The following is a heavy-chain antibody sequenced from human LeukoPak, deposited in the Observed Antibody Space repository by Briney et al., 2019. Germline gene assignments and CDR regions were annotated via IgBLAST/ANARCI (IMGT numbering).Heavy chain of an antibody. V-gene: IGHV4-4*07. CDR3: ARGGSGSYYGGWLDP. CDR2: IYPSGSI. D-gene: IGHD1-26*01. CDR1: GDSINYDY. J-gene: IGHJ5*02. Sequence: NTSETLSLTCVVSGDSINYDYWSWVRQPAGKGLEWIGRIYPSGSINYNPSLKSRVTMSVDTSKNQVSLKLNSATAADTAVYYCARGGSGSYYGGWLDPWGQGTLVTVSS.